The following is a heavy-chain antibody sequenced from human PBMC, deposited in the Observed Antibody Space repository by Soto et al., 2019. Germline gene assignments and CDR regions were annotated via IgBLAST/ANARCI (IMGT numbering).Heavy chain of an antibody. J-gene: IGHJ6*02. V-gene: IGHV3-33*01. CDR1: GFTFSSYG. CDR2: IWYDGSNK. Sequence: GGSLRLSCAASGFTFSSYGMHWVRQAPGKGLEWVAVIWYDGSNKYYADSVKGRFTIPRDNSKNTLYLQMNSLRAEDTAVYYCARVVHCSSTSCYRRKTYYYYGMDVWGQGTTVTVSS. D-gene: IGHD2-2*02. CDR3: ARVVHCSSTSCYRRKTYYYYGMDV.